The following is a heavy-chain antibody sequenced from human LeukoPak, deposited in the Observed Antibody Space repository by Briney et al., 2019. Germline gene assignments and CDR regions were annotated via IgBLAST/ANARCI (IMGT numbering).Heavy chain of an antibody. V-gene: IGHV5-51*01. CDR1: GYSFTSYW. CDR2: IYPYYSDT. D-gene: IGHD3-10*01. Sequence: GESLKISCKGSGYSFTSYWIAWVRQMPGKGLEWMGIIYPYYSDTRYSPSFQGQVTMSVDKSINTAYLQWRSLKASDTAMYYCARRFGSGSPNWLDPWGQGTLVTVTS. CDR3: ARRFGSGSPNWLDP. J-gene: IGHJ5*02.